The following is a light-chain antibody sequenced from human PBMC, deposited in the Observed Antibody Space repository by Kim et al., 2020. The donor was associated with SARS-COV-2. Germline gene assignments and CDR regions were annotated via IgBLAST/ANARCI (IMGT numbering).Light chain of an antibody. CDR2: DAF. Sequence: EIVLTQSPGTLSLSPGERATLSCRASQSVGSSFAWYQQEPGQAPRLLIYDAFSRATGIPARFSGSGSGTDFTLTISSLEPEDFAVYYCQQRGNWPLTFGQGTKVDIK. CDR3: QQRGNWPLT. V-gene: IGKV3-11*01. CDR1: QSVGSS. J-gene: IGKJ1*01.